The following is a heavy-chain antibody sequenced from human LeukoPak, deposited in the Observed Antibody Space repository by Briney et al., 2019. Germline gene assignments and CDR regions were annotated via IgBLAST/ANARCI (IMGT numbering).Heavy chain of an antibody. CDR1: GYTFTSYG. V-gene: IGHV1-18*01. CDR2: ISAYNGNT. D-gene: IGHD6-13*01. CDR3: ARYSSSWYIDY. J-gene: IGHJ4*02. Sequence: ASVKVSCKASGYTFTSYGISWVRQAPGQGLEWMGWISAYNGNTNYAQKLRGRVTMTTDTSTNTAYMELRSLRSDDTAVYYCARYSSSWYIDYWGQGTLVTVSS.